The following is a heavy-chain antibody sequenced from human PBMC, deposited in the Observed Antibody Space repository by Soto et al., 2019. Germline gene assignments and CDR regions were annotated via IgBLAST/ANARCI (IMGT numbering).Heavy chain of an antibody. Sequence: QVQLVQSGAEVKKPGASVKVSCKTLGYTFTDYYIHWVRQAPGQGLEWRGWIKPDSGGTNYAQRSQGRVTMTRDTSIKTVYMELSRLRPEDTALFFCARARWRAGRFYFDFWGQGGMVTVSS. CDR3: ARARWRAGRFYFDF. V-gene: IGHV1-2*02. J-gene: IGHJ4*02. D-gene: IGHD3-10*01. CDR2: IKPDSGGT. CDR1: GYTFTDYY.